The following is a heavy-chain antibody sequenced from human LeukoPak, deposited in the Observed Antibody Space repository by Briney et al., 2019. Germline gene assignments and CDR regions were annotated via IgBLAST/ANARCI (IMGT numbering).Heavy chain of an antibody. V-gene: IGHV3-7*02. J-gene: IGHJ4*02. Sequence: GGSLRLSCAASGFTFSSYWMSWVRQAPGKGLEWVANIKQDGSDKNYVDSVKGRFTISKDNAKNLLSLELNGLRAEDTAVYYCATYKHQLRTVYFDYWGQGTLVTVSS. D-gene: IGHD1-1*01. CDR2: IKQDGSDK. CDR3: ATYKHQLRTVYFDY. CDR1: GFTFSSYW.